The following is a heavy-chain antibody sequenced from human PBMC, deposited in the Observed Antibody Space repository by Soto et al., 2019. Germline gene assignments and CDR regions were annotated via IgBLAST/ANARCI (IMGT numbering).Heavy chain of an antibody. V-gene: IGHV4-39*01. D-gene: IGHD1-7*01. J-gene: IGHJ4*02. Sequence: QLQLQESGPGLVKPSETLSLTCTVSGGSISSSSYYWGWIRQPPGKGLEWIGSIYYSGSTYYNPSLKSRVPISVDTSKNQFSLKLSSVTAADTAVYYCARRNVRTTGTTASSFDYWGQGTLVTVSS. CDR3: ARRNVRTTGTTASSFDY. CDR1: GGSISSSSYY. CDR2: IYYSGST.